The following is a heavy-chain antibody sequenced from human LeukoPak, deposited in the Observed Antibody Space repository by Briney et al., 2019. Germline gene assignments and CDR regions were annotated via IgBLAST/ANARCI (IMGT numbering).Heavy chain of an antibody. CDR2: ISAYNGNT. J-gene: IGHJ5*02. CDR1: GYTFTSYG. Sequence: ASVKVSCKASGYTFTSYGISWVRQAPGQGLEWMGWISAYNGNTNYAQKLQGRDTMTTDTSTSTAYMELRSLRSDDTAVYYCARVRIVYYGSEDNWFDPWGQGTLVTVSS. D-gene: IGHD3-10*01. V-gene: IGHV1-18*01. CDR3: ARVRIVYYGSEDNWFDP.